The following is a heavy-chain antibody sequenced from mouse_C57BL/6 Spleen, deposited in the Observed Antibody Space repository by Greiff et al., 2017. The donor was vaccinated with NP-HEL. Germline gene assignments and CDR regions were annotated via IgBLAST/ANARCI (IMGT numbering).Heavy chain of an antibody. CDR3: ARGGRPYYYAMDY. Sequence: QVQLQQPGAELVMPGASVKLSCKASGYTFTSYWMHWVKQRPGQGLEWIGEIDPSDSYTNYNQKFKGKSTLTVDKSSSTAYKQLSSLTSEDSAVYYCARGGRPYYYAMDYWGQGTSVTVSS. V-gene: IGHV1-69*01. CDR2: IDPSDSYT. D-gene: IGHD1-2*01. CDR1: GYTFTSYW. J-gene: IGHJ4*01.